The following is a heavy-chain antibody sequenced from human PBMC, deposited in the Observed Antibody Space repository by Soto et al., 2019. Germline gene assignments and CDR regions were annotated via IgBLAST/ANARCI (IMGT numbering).Heavy chain of an antibody. CDR1: GGSFSAYY. J-gene: IGHJ4*02. Sequence: NPSETLSLTCAVYGGSFSAYYWSWVRQPPGKGLEWIGEIIHSESTKYNPSLKSRVTISVDTSKNQFSLKLSSVTAADTAVYYCAREGLDYYDSSGYYYFDYWGQGTLVTVSS. CDR2: IIHSEST. V-gene: IGHV4-34*12. CDR3: AREGLDYYDSSGYYYFDY. D-gene: IGHD3-22*01.